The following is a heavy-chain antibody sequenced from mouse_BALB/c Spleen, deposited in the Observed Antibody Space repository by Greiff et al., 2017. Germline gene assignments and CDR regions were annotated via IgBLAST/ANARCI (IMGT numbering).Heavy chain of an antibody. CDR3: ARGAYYYGGSSYWYFDV. J-gene: IGHJ1*01. D-gene: IGHD1-1*01. CDR2: ISYSGST. V-gene: IGHV3-8*02. Sequence: EVQRAESGPSLVKPSPTPFLPFPCPGVSITRGLWNWIRKFPGNKLEYMGYISYSGSTYYNPSLKSRISITRDTSKNQYYLQLNSVTTEDTATYYCARGAYYYGGSSYWYFDVWGAGTTVTVSS. CDR1: GVSITRGL.